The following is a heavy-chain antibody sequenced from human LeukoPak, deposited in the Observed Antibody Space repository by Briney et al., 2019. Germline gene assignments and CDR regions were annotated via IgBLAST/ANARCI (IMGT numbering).Heavy chain of an antibody. Sequence: SSVKVSCKASGYTFTSYGISWVRQAPGQGLEWMGWISAYNGNTNYAQKLQGRVTMTTDTSTSTAYLGLRSLRSDDTAVYYCARSSTVVTPMDYWGQGTLVTVSS. D-gene: IGHD4-23*01. CDR2: ISAYNGNT. CDR1: GYTFTSYG. V-gene: IGHV1-18*01. CDR3: ARSSTVVTPMDY. J-gene: IGHJ4*02.